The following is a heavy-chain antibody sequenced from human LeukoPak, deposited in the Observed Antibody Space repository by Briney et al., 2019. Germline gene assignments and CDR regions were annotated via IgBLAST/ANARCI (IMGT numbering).Heavy chain of an antibody. V-gene: IGHV3-23*01. Sequence: PGGSLRLSCAASGFTFSSFAMSWVRQAPGKGLEWVASVGGSGGSTNYADSVKGRFTISRDSSNNMVYLQMNSLRAEDTATYYCAKDSRHSSNFGFYFEYWGQGTLVTVSS. J-gene: IGHJ4*02. CDR2: VGGSGGST. CDR1: GFTFSSFA. D-gene: IGHD6-13*01. CDR3: AKDSRHSSNFGFYFEY.